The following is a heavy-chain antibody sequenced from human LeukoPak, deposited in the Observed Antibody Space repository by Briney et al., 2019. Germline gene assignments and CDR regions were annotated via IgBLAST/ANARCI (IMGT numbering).Heavy chain of an antibody. CDR3: ARGPTTAMVPFLWFDP. CDR1: GYTFTGYY. CDR2: IIPIFGTA. V-gene: IGHV1-69*13. J-gene: IGHJ5*02. Sequence: ASVKVSCKASGYTFTGYYMHWVRQAPGQGLEWMGGIIPIFGTANYAQKFQGRVTITADESTSTAYMELSSLRSEDTAVYYCARGPTTAMVPFLWFDPWGQGTLVTVSS. D-gene: IGHD5-18*01.